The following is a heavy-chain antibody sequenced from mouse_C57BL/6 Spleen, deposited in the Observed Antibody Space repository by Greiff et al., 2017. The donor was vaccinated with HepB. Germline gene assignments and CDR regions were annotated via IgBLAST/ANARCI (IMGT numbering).Heavy chain of an antibody. CDR3: ARSGYYGSSLFDY. Sequence: VQLQQSGAELVRPGASVKLSCKASGYTFTDYYINWVKQRPGQGLEWIARIYPGSGNTYYHEKLKGKATLTAEKSSSTAYMQLSSLTSEDSAVYFGARSGYYGSSLFDYWDQGTTLTVAS. CDR1: GYTFTDYY. CDR2: IYPGSGNT. V-gene: IGHV1-76*01. J-gene: IGHJ2*01. D-gene: IGHD1-1*01.